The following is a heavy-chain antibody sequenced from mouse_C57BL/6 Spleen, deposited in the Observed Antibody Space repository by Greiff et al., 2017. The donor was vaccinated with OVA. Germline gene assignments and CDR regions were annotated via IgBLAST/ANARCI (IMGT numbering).Heavy chain of an antibody. CDR2: IYPRSGNT. J-gene: IGHJ1*03. V-gene: IGHV1-81*01. Sequence: QVQLQQSGAELARPGASVKLSCKASGYTFTSYGISWVKQRTGQGLEWIGEIYPRSGNTYYNEKFKGKATLTADKSSSTAYIELRSLTSEDSAVYVCERGYDGYYGYFDVWGTGTTVTVSS. CDR1: GYTFTSYG. CDR3: ERGYDGYYGYFDV. D-gene: IGHD2-3*01.